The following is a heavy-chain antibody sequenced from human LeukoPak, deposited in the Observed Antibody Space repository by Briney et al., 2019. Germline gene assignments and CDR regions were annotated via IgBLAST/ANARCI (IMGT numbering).Heavy chain of an antibody. CDR3: ARWNWNYHYFDY. CDR2: IKSKTDGGTT. D-gene: IGHD1-7*01. V-gene: IGHV3-15*01. J-gene: IGHJ4*02. CDR1: GFTFSNAW. Sequence: GGSLRLSCAASGFTFSNAWMSWVRQAPGKGLEWVGRIKSKTDGGTTDYAAPVKGRFTISRDDSKNTLYLQMNSLKTEDTAVYYCARWNWNYHYFDYWGQGTLVTVSS.